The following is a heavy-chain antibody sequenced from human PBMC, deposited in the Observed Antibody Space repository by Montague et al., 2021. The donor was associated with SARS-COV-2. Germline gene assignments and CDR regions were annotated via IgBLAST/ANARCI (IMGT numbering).Heavy chain of an antibody. CDR1: GFTFSSYA. V-gene: IGHV3-30-3*01. D-gene: IGHD3-10*01. J-gene: IGHJ4*02. CDR3: ARDVTMIRGVPFDY. Sequence: SRRLSWAASGFTFSSYAMHWVRQAPGKGLEWVAVISYDGSNKYYADSVKGRFTISRDNAKNSLYLQMNSLRAEDTAVYYCARDVTMIRGVPFDYWGQGTLVTVSS. CDR2: ISYDGSNK.